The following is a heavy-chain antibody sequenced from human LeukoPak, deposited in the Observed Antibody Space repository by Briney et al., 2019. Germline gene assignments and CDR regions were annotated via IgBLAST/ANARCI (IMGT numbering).Heavy chain of an antibody. CDR3: ARDSASGSFWDY. D-gene: IGHD3-3*01. CDR1: GGSISSGSYY. V-gene: IGHV4-61*02. Sequence: SQTLSLTCTVPGGSISSGSYYWSWIRQPAGKGLEWIGRIYTSGSTNYNPSLKSRVTISVDTSKNQFSLKLSSVTAADTAVYYCARDSASGSFWDYWGQGTLVTVSS. CDR2: IYTSGST. J-gene: IGHJ4*02.